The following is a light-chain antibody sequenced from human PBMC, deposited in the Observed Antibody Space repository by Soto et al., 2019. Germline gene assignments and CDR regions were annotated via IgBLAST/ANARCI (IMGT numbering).Light chain of an antibody. CDR1: SSDVGGYNY. CDR3: SSYSSSRTWV. V-gene: IGLV2-14*01. CDR2: EVT. Sequence: QSALTQPAPVSGSPGQSITIPCTGTSSDVGGYNYVSWYQQHPGKAPKLMMYEVTDRPSGVSNRFSGSKSGNTASLTISGLQAEDEADYYCSSYSSSRTWVFGGGTKVTVL. J-gene: IGLJ3*02.